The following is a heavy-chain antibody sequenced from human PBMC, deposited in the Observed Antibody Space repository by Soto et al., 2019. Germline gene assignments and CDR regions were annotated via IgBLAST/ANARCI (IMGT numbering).Heavy chain of an antibody. Sequence: NPSETLSLTCAVYGGSFSGYYWSWIRQPPGKGLEWVGEINHSGSTNYNPSLKSRVTISVDTSKNQFSLKLSSVTAADTAVYYCATSQKGYNWNYFDHWGQGTLVTVSS. J-gene: IGHJ4*02. V-gene: IGHV4-34*01. CDR2: INHSGST. D-gene: IGHD1-20*01. CDR1: GGSFSGYY. CDR3: ATSQKGYNWNYFDH.